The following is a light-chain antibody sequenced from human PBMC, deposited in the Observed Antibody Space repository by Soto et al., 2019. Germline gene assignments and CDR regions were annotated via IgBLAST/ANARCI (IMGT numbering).Light chain of an antibody. CDR3: SSYTSTNTQV. Sequence: QSALTQPASVSGSPGQSITISCTGTSSDVGAYKYVSWYQQHPGKAPKLMIYEVSNWPSGVSNRFSGSKSGNTASVTISGLQAEDEADYYCSSYTSTNTQVLGTGTKVTVL. V-gene: IGLV2-14*01. J-gene: IGLJ1*01. CDR2: EVS. CDR1: SSDVGAYKY.